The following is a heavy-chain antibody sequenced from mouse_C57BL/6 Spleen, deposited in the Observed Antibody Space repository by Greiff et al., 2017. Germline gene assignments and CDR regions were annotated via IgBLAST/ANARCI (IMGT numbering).Heavy chain of an antibody. D-gene: IGHD2-4*01. Sequence: QVQLQQPGAELVMPGASVKLSCKASGYTFTSYWMHWVKQRPGQGLEWIGEIDPSDSYTNYIQKFKGKSTLTVDKSSSTAYMQLSSLTSEDSAVYYCARWADYPAWFAYWGQGTLVTVSA. V-gene: IGHV1-69*01. CDR2: IDPSDSYT. CDR3: ARWADYPAWFAY. J-gene: IGHJ3*01. CDR1: GYTFTSYW.